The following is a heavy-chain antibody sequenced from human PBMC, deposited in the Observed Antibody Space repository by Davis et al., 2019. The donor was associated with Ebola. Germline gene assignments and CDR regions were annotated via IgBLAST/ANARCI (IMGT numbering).Heavy chain of an antibody. D-gene: IGHD1-1*01. V-gene: IGHV4-59*08. J-gene: IGHJ4*02. Sequence: SETLSLTCTVSGASISSYYWSWIRQSPGKGLEWIGYIHYSGSTNYSPSLKSRVTMSVDTSKNQFSLKLTSVTATDTAVYYCARQWYDGSRPRYFDSWGQGTLVTVSS. CDR2: IHYSGST. CDR1: GASISSYY. CDR3: ARQWYDGSRPRYFDS.